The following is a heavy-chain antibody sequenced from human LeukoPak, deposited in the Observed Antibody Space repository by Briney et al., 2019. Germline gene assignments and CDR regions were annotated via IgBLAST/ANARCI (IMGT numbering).Heavy chain of an antibody. J-gene: IGHJ4*02. D-gene: IGHD1-26*01. CDR2: IKSKSDGGTL. V-gene: IGHV3-15*01. CDR3: AKDQVGRGIVGATGY. Sequence: GGSLRLSCAASGFTLNSAWMSWVRQAPGKGLEWVGRIKSKSDGGTLEYAAPVKGRFTITRDDSKNTLYLHMNSLRAEDTAVYYCAKDQVGRGIVGATGYWGQGTLVTVSS. CDR1: GFTLNSAW.